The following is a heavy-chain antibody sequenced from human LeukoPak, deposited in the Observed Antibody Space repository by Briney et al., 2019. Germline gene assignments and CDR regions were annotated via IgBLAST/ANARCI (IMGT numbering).Heavy chain of an antibody. D-gene: IGHD4-17*01. Sequence: GGSLRLSCAASGFTFSSYAMHWVRQAPGKGLEWVAVISYDGSNKYCADSVKGRFTISRDNSKNTLYLQMNSLRAEDTAVYYCARVDYGDYLTVDYWGQGTLVTVSS. CDR2: ISYDGSNK. CDR1: GFTFSSYA. V-gene: IGHV3-30-3*01. J-gene: IGHJ4*02. CDR3: ARVDYGDYLTVDY.